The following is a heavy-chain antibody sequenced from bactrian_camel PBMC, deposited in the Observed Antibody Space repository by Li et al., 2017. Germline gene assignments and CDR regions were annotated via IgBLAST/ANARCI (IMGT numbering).Heavy chain of an antibody. CDR3: ASDEGAIHGGGYCTPERATAKLADFGY. CDR2: IGNDGAT. J-gene: IGHJ6*01. V-gene: IGHV3S55*01. CDR1: GYTSSDYC. D-gene: IGHD2*01. Sequence: HVQLVESGGTSVQAGGSLRLSCAASGYTSSDYCMGWYRQVPGKAREAIALIGNDGATKYADSVNGRFTISKDMDKNTLYLEMNNLKPEDTAMYYCASDEGAIHGGGYCTPERATAKLADFGYWGQGTQVTVS.